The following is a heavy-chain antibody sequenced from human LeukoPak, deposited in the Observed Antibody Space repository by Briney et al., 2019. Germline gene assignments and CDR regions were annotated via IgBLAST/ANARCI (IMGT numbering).Heavy chain of an antibody. Sequence: PGGSLRLSCVASVHSVLTRWMSWVRQAPGKGLEWVATIKEDGNEQHYADSVKGRFTISRDNGKSSLYLQMSSLRVEDTAVYYCASAAGWEFAYWGQGTLVTVSS. D-gene: IGHD1-26*01. J-gene: IGHJ4*02. CDR3: ASAAGWEFAY. CDR2: IKEDGNEQ. V-gene: IGHV3-7*01. CDR1: VHSVLTRW.